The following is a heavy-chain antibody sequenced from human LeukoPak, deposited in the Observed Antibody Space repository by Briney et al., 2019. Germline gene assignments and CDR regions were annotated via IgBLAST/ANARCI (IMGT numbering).Heavy chain of an antibody. Sequence: GASVEVSCKASGYTFTGYYMHWVRQAPGQGLEWMGWIIPIFSTTNYAQKFQGRVTITADESTSTAYMELSSLRSEDTAVYYCISWAAAGTGYWGQGTLVTVSS. CDR1: GYTFTGYY. CDR2: IIPIFSTT. J-gene: IGHJ4*02. CDR3: ISWAAAGTGY. V-gene: IGHV1-69*13. D-gene: IGHD6-13*01.